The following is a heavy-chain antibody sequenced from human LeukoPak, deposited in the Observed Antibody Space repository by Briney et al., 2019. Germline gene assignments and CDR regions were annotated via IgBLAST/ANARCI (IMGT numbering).Heavy chain of an antibody. CDR3: AGNPGYSSGWYMGPDY. D-gene: IGHD6-19*01. CDR1: GFTLSSYS. J-gene: IGHJ4*02. Sequence: GGSLRLSCAASGFTLSSYSMNWVRQAPGKGLEWVSSISSSSSYIYYADSVKGRFTISRDNAKNSLYLQMNSLRAEHTAVYYCAGNPGYSSGWYMGPDYWGQGTLVTVSS. V-gene: IGHV3-21*01. CDR2: ISSSSSYI.